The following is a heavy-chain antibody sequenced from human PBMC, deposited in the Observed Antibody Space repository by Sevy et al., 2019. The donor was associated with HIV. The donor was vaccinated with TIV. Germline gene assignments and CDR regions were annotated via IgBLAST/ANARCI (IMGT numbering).Heavy chain of an antibody. CDR3: ARKYHDTSGYPRYSIDV. CDR1: GFTFSTYA. J-gene: IGHJ6*02. D-gene: IGHD3-22*01. Sequence: GGSLRFSCAASGFTFSTYAMYWVRQAPGKGLEYVSAISGGGGNTYYGTSVKGRFTVSRDNAKNTLYLQMGSLRAEDMAVYCCARKYHDTSGYPRYSIDVWGQGTTVTVSS. V-gene: IGHV3-64*01. CDR2: ISGGGGNT.